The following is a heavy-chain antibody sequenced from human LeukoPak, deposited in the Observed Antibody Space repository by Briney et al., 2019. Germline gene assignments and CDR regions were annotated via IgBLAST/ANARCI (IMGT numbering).Heavy chain of an antibody. CDR3: AVPSIAARLGDY. CDR2: ISGSGGST. Sequence: GGSLRLSCAASGFTFSSYAMSRVRQAPGKGLEWVSAISGSGGSTYYADSVKGRFTISRDNSKNTLYLQMNSLRAEDTAVYYCAVPSIAARLGDYWGQGTLVTVSS. D-gene: IGHD6-6*01. V-gene: IGHV3-23*01. J-gene: IGHJ4*02. CDR1: GFTFSSYA.